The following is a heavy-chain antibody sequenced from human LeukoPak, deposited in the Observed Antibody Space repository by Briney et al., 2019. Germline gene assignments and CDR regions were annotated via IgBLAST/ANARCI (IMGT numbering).Heavy chain of an antibody. CDR2: INPILGIA. Sequence: VKVSCKASGGTFSTYAISWVRQAPGQGLEWMGRINPILGIANYAQKFQGRVTITADKSTSTAYMELSSLRSEDTAVYYCARDYGMATIISSRYFDLWGRGTLVTVSS. V-gene: IGHV1-69*10. CDR1: GGTFSTYA. D-gene: IGHD5-24*01. CDR3: ARDYGMATIISSRYFDL. J-gene: IGHJ2*01.